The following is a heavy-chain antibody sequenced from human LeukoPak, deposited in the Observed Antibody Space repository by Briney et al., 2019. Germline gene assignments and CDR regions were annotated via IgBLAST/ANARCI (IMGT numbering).Heavy chain of an antibody. V-gene: IGHV3-21*01. J-gene: IGHJ3*02. CDR1: GFTFSSYA. Sequence: GGSLRLSCAASGFTFSSYAMSWVRQAPGKGLEWVSSISSSSSYIYYADSVKGRFTISRDNAKNSPYLQMNSLRAEDTAVYYCARATVTSDAFDIWGQGTMVTVSS. CDR2: ISSSSSYI. CDR3: ARATVTSDAFDI. D-gene: IGHD4-17*01.